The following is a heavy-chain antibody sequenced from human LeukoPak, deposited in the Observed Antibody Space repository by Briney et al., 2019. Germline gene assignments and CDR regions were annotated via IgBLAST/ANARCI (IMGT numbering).Heavy chain of an antibody. Sequence: SETLSLTCTVSGASVGSGTYFWSWIRQPPGKGLEWIGYMYRTGSTNYNPSLKSRVTITPDTSKNQFSLRLTSVTAADTAVYYCAREGTYGWYNWFDPWGQGTLATVSS. CDR1: GASVGSGTYF. D-gene: IGHD6-19*01. CDR3: AREGTYGWYNWFDP. CDR2: MYRTGST. J-gene: IGHJ5*02. V-gene: IGHV4-61*01.